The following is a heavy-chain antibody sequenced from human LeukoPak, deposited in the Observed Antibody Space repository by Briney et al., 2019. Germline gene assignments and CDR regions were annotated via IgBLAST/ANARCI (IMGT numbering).Heavy chain of an antibody. J-gene: IGHJ3*02. V-gene: IGHV4-59*01. CDR3: ARETYFYDSSGYSARTSPDI. CDR1: GGSHGRYY. D-gene: IGHD3-22*01. Sequence: SETLSLICSVWGGSHGRYYWIWIRQPPGKGREGIGYIYYRGSTNYNPSLKSRVSISLDKSKNQVSLKLSSVTAAETAVYYCARETYFYDSSGYSARTSPDIWGPRRKVTVSS. CDR2: IYYRGST.